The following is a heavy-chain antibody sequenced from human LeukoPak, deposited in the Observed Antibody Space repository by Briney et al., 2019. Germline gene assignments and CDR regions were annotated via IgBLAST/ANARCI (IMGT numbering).Heavy chain of an antibody. Sequence: TGGSLRLSCAASGFTFSSYGMHWVRQAPGKGLEWVAVISYDGSNKYYADSVKGRFTISRDNSKNTVDLQMNSLRAEDTAVYYCARGASGAYYVNYWGQGTLVTVSS. V-gene: IGHV3-30*03. CDR2: ISYDGSNK. J-gene: IGHJ4*02. CDR3: ARGASGAYYVNY. D-gene: IGHD3-22*01. CDR1: GFTFSSYG.